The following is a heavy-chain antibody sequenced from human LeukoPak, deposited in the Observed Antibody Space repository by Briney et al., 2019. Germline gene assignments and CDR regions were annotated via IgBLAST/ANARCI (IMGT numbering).Heavy chain of an antibody. V-gene: IGHV3-21*01. Sequence: PGGSLRLSCAASGXTFSSYSMNWVRQAPGKGLEWVSSISSSSSYIYYADSVKGRFTISRDNAKNSLYLQMNSLRAEDTAVYYCARVLGDYLDYWGQGTLVTVSS. CDR1: GXTFSSYS. CDR3: ARVLGDYLDY. CDR2: ISSSSSYI. J-gene: IGHJ4*02. D-gene: IGHD4-17*01.